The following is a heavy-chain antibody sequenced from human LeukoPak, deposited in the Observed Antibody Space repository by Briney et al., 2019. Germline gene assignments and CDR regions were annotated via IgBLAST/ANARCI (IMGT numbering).Heavy chain of an antibody. J-gene: IGHJ3*02. CDR1: GGSFSGYY. D-gene: IGHD3-10*01. V-gene: IGHV4-34*01. CDR3: ARGKITMVRGVRLRDAFDI. CDR2: INHSGST. Sequence: SETLSLTCAVYGGSFSGYYWSWIRQPPGKGLEWIGEINHSGSTNYNPSLKSRVTISVDTSKNQFSLKLSSVTAADTAVYYCARGKITMVRGVRLRDAFDIWGQGTMVTVSS.